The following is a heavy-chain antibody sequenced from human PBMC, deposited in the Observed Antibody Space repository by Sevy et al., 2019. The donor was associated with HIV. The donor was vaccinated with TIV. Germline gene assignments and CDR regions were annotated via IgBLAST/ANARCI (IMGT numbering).Heavy chain of an antibody. J-gene: IGHJ4*02. Sequence: GGSLRLSCAASGFIFNSYVMTWVRQAPGKGLQWVSTISGSGYATYYADSVKGRFIISRDTSRNTLYLQMNSLRVEDSAVYFCAKDRVTVFGVVVTFDSWGQGTLVTVSS. D-gene: IGHD3-3*01. CDR3: AKDRVTVFGVVVTFDS. V-gene: IGHV3-23*01. CDR1: GFIFNSYV. CDR2: ISGSGYAT.